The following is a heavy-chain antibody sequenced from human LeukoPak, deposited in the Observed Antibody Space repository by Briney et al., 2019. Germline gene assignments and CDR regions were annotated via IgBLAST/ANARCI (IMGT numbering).Heavy chain of an antibody. J-gene: IGHJ4*02. CDR2: ISGSGGST. D-gene: IGHD6-13*01. CDR1: GFTFSSYG. V-gene: IGHV3-23*01. CDR3: AKSSDSSSWSPCDY. Sequence: GGSLRLSCAASGFTFSSYGMSWVRQAPGKGLEWVSAISGSGGSTYYADSVKGRFTISRDNSKNTLYLQMNSLRAEDTAVYYCAKSSDSSSWSPCDYWGQGTLVTVSS.